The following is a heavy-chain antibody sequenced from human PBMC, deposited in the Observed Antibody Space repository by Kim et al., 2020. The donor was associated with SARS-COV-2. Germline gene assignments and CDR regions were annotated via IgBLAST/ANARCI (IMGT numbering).Heavy chain of an antibody. CDR3: AKAPLRYDSSGYYYFDY. CDR1: GFTFDDYA. D-gene: IGHD3-22*01. Sequence: GGSLRLSFAASGFTFDDYAMHWVRQAPGKGLEWVSGISWNSGSIGYADSVKGRFTISRDNAKNSLYLQMNSLRAEDTALYYCAKAPLRYDSSGYYYFDYWGQGTLVTVSS. V-gene: IGHV3-9*01. J-gene: IGHJ4*02. CDR2: ISWNSGSI.